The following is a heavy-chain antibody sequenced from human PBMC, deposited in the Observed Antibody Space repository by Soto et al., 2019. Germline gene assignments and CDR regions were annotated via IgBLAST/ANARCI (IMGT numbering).Heavy chain of an antibody. D-gene: IGHD4-4*01. CDR2: ISAYNGNT. CDR1: GYTFTSYG. CDR3: ARVQYRYYYFDY. V-gene: IGHV1-18*04. Sequence: ASVKVSCKASGYTFTSYGISWVRQAPGQGLEWMGWISAYNGNTNYAQKLQGRVTMTTDTSTSTAYMELRSLRSDDTVVYYCARVQYRYYYFDYWGQGTLVTVSS. J-gene: IGHJ4*02.